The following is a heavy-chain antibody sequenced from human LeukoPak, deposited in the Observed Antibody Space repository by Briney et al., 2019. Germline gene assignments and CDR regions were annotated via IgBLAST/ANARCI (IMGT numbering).Heavy chain of an antibody. CDR3: ARDKWGYLGYARITGTTGWFDP. CDR1: GFAFDDYG. CDR2: INWNGGST. V-gene: IGHV3-20*04. D-gene: IGHD1-20*01. Sequence: GGSLRLSCAASGFAFDDYGMSWVRHAPGEGLEWVSGINWNGGSTGYADSVKGRFTISRDNANNSLYLQRNSLRAEDTALYYCARDKWGYLGYARITGTTGWFDPWGQGTLVTVSS. J-gene: IGHJ5*02.